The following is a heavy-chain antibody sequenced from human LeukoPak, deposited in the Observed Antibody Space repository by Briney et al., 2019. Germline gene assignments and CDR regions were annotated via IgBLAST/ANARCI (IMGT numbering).Heavy chain of an antibody. J-gene: IGHJ4*02. CDR1: GFTFDDYG. V-gene: IGHV3-20*04. D-gene: IGHD3-9*01. Sequence: WGSLRLSCAASGFTFDDYGMSWVRQAPGKGLEWVSGINWNGGSTGYADSVKGRFTISRDNAKNSLYLQMNSLRPEDTAVYYCARGPDYDILADYFDYWGQGTLVTVSS. CDR2: INWNGGST. CDR3: ARGPDYDILADYFDY.